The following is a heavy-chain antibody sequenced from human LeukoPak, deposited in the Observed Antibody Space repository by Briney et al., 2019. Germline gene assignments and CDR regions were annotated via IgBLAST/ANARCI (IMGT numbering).Heavy chain of an antibody. CDR1: GFTFSSYW. CDR3: ARDQGWYSSSWYFAFDI. J-gene: IGHJ3*02. CDR2: INSDESNT. D-gene: IGHD6-13*01. Sequence: PGGSLRLSCAASGFTFSSYWMHWVRQAPGEGLVWVSRINSDESNTSYLALVKRRFNITRDHAKNRLYLQMNSLKAEETAVYYCARDQGWYSSSWYFAFDIWGQGTMVTVSS. V-gene: IGHV3-74*01.